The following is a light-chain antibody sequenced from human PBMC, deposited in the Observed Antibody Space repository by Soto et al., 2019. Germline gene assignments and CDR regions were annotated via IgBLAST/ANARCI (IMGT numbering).Light chain of an antibody. Sequence: DIQMTQSPSSLSASVGDSVTITCRASQSITSYLNWYQQKPGQAPKLLIYAASSLQSGVPSRFRGGGFRTEFTLNISSLQPDDFATYYCQQSYTSPPLTFGGGTRL. CDR3: QQSYTSPPLT. J-gene: IGKJ4*01. CDR2: AAS. V-gene: IGKV1-39*01. CDR1: QSITSY.